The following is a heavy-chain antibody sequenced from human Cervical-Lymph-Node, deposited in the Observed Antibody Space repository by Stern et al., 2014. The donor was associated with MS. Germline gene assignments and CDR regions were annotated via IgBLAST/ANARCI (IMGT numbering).Heavy chain of an antibody. CDR3: ARDYGILTSHYYYYGMDV. Sequence: QMQLVQSGAEVKKPGASVKVSCKASGYTFTSYDINWVRQATGHGLEWMGWMTPNSGNTGYAQKFQGRVTMTRNTSISTAYMELSSLRSEDTAVYYCARDYGILTSHYYYYGMDVWGQGTTVTVSS. D-gene: IGHD3-9*01. CDR2: MTPNSGNT. CDR1: GYTFTSYD. J-gene: IGHJ6*02. V-gene: IGHV1-8*01.